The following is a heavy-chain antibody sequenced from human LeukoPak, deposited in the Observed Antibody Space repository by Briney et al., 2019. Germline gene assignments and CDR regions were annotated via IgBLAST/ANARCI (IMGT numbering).Heavy chain of an antibody. CDR2: IYPADSDT. Sequence: GESLKISCKGSGYSFTTYWIGWVRQMPGKGLEWMGVIYPADSDTRYSPSFQGQVTISADKSINIAYLQWSSLKASDTAMYYCARRDNSGSFDYWGPGTLVTVSS. CDR3: ARRDNSGSFDY. D-gene: IGHD3-10*01. V-gene: IGHV5-51*01. J-gene: IGHJ4*02. CDR1: GYSFTTYW.